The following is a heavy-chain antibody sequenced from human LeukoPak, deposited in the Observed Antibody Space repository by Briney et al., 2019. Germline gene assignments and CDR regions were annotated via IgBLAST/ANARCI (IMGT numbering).Heavy chain of an antibody. CDR3: ARQSDIVVVPADWFDP. V-gene: IGHV4-39*01. D-gene: IGHD2-2*01. CDR2: IYYSEST. J-gene: IGHJ5*02. CDR1: GGSISSSSYY. Sequence: SETLSLTCTVSGGSISSSSYYWGWIRQPPGKGLEWIGSIYYSESTYYNPSLKSRVTISVDTSKNQFSLKLSSVTAADTAVYYCARQSDIVVVPADWFDPWGQGTLVTVSS.